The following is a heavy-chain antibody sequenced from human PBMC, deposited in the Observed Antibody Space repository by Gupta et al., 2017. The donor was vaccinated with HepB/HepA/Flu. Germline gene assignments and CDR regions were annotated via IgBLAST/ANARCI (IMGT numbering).Heavy chain of an antibody. J-gene: IGHJ3*02. D-gene: IGHD4-23*01. CDR2: INHSGST. CDR3: ARDRWTTGGTPLNAFDI. Sequence: QVQLQQWGAGLLKPSETLSLTCAVYGGSFSGYYWSWIRQPPGKGLEWIGEINHSGSTNYNPSLKSRVTISVDTSKNQFSLKLSSVTAADTAVYYCARDRWTTGGTPLNAFDIWGQGTMVTVSS. CDR1: GGSFSGYY. V-gene: IGHV4-34*01.